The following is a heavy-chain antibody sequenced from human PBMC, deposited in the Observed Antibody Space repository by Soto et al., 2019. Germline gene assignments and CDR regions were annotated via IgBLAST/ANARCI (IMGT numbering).Heavy chain of an antibody. CDR3: AREYSSSVRGWFDP. V-gene: IGHV3-30-3*01. CDR2: ISYDGSNK. J-gene: IGHJ5*02. CDR1: GFTFSSYA. D-gene: IGHD6-13*01. Sequence: PGGSLRLSCAASGFTFSSYAMHWVRQAPGKGLEWVAVISYDGSNKYYADSVKGRFTISRDNSKNTLYLQMNSLRAEDTAVYYSAREYSSSVRGWFDPWGQGTLVTVSS.